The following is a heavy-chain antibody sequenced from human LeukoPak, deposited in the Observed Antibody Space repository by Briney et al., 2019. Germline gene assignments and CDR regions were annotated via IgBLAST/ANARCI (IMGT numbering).Heavy chain of an antibody. D-gene: IGHD1-14*01. CDR3: ARSRTSSPYDKNLNF. CDR2: ISSSINYI. J-gene: IGHJ4*02. CDR1: GFTFSSYT. V-gene: IGHV3-21*01. Sequence: GGSLRLSCAASGFTFSSYTMSWVREAPGKGLEWVSSISSSINYIYHADSVKGRFTISRDDAQNSVYLQMNSLKDEDTAVYYCARSRTSSPYDKNLNFWGQVTLVIVSS.